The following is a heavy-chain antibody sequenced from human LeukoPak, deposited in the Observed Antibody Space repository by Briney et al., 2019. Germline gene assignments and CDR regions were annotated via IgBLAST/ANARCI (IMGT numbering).Heavy chain of an antibody. J-gene: IGHJ4*02. CDR1: GFTFRNYG. CDR2: IWYDGSDK. V-gene: IGHV3-33*01. Sequence: PGRSLRLSCAASGFTFRNYGMHWVRQAPGTGLEWVAVIWYDGSDKYYAQSVKGRFTISRDNSKNTLYLQMNNLRAEDTAIYYCARVGSRYCSGANCYDGFWGQGTLVSVSS. D-gene: IGHD2-15*01. CDR3: ARVGSRYCSGANCYDGF.